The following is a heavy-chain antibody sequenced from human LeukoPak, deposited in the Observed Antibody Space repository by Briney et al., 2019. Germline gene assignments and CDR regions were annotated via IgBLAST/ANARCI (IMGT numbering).Heavy chain of an antibody. CDR2: VYYTGST. Sequence: SETLSLTCTVSGGSLSSYYWSWVRQPPGKGLEWIGFVYYTGSTNYSPSLKSRVTISVDTSKNQFSLKLRSVTAADTAGYYCARISSSNWYNERGAFDVWGQGTMVTVSS. CDR3: ARISSSNWYNERGAFDV. J-gene: IGHJ3*01. CDR1: GGSLSSYY. D-gene: IGHD6-13*01. V-gene: IGHV4-59*01.